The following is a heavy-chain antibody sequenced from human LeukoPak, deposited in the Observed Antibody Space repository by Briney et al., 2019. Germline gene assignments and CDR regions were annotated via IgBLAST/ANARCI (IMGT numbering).Heavy chain of an antibody. Sequence: PGGSLRLSCAASGFTFRSYAMSWVRQAPGKGLEWVSAISGSGDTTYYADSVKGRFTISRDNSKNTLHLQMNSLRPEDTAVYYCAKVGARGCSSSTCFIYWGQGTLVTVSS. V-gene: IGHV3-23*01. CDR1: GFTFRSYA. D-gene: IGHD2-2*01. CDR3: AKVGARGCSSSTCFIY. CDR2: ISGSGDTT. J-gene: IGHJ4*02.